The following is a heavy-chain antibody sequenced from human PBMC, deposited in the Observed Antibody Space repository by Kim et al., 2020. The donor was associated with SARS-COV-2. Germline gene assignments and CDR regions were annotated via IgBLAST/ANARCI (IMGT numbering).Heavy chain of an antibody. V-gene: IGHV3-48*04. J-gene: IGHJ4*02. D-gene: IGHD3-22*01. Sequence: GGSLRLSCAASGFTFSSYSMNWVRQAPGKGLEWVSYISSSSSTTYYADSVKGRFTISRDNAKNSLYLQMNSLRAEDTAVYYCARVYRRMVITTLLGYWGQGTLVTVSS. CDR2: ISSSSSTT. CDR1: GFTFSSYS. CDR3: ARVYRRMVITTLLGY.